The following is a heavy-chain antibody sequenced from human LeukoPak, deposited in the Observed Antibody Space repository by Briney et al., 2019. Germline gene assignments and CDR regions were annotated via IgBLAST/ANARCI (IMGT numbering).Heavy chain of an antibody. V-gene: IGHV3-15*07. D-gene: IGHD1-7*01. CDR2: IKSKTDGGTT. CDR1: GFTFSNAW. J-gene: IGHJ6*02. CDR3: TTDEDWNYARKDV. Sequence: GGSLRLSCAASGFTFSNAWMNWVRQAPGKGLEWVGRIKSKTDGGTTDYAAPVKGRFAISRDDSKNTLYLQMNSLKTEDTAVYYCTTDEDWNYARKDVWGQGATVIVSS.